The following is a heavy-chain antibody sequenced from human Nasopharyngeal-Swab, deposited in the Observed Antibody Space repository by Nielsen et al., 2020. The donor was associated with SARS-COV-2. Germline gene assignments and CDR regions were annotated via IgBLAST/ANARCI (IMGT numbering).Heavy chain of an antibody. CDR2: IYYSGST. J-gene: IGHJ3*02. Sequence: WIRQPPGKGLEWIGYIYYSGSTYYNPPLKSRVTISVDTSKNQFSLKLSSVTAADTAVYYCARIILRTIFGVVDAFDIWGQGTMVTVSS. D-gene: IGHD3-3*01. V-gene: IGHV4-31*02. CDR3: ARIILRTIFGVVDAFDI.